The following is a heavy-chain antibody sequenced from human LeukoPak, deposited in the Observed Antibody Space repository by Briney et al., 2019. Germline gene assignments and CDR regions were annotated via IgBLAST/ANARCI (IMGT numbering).Heavy chain of an antibody. Sequence: GGTLRLSCAASGFTFSSYGMHWVRQAPGKGLEWVAVISYDGSNKYYADSVKGRFTISRDNSKNTLYLQMNSLRAEDTAVYYCAKDLGAVAGTGDYWGQGTLVTVSS. CDR3: AKDLGAVAGTGDY. CDR1: GFTFSSYG. V-gene: IGHV3-30*18. D-gene: IGHD6-19*01. CDR2: ISYDGSNK. J-gene: IGHJ4*02.